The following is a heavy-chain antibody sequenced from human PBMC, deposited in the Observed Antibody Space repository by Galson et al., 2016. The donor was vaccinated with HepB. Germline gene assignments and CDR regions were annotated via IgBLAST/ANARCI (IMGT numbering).Heavy chain of an antibody. CDR1: GASIGTYNNY. D-gene: IGHD3-10*01. J-gene: IGHJ6*02. V-gene: IGHV4-61*03. CDR2: IYYNGGT. Sequence: SETLSLTCTVSGASIGTYNNYWTWIRQPPGKGLEWVGYIYYNGGTKYNPPLKSRVTISVDTSKNHFSLKLSSVTAAATAVYYCARGGSYRLFMDVWGQGTTVTVSS. CDR3: ARGGSYRLFMDV.